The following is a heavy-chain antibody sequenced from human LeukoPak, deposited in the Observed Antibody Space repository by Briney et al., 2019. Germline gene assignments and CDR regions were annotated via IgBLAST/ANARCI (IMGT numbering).Heavy chain of an antibody. D-gene: IGHD6-13*01. CDR3: ATKGSSWYDY. CDR2: IYCGGST. CDR1: GFTVSSSY. J-gene: IGHJ4*02. V-gene: IGHV3-66*01. Sequence: GGSLRLSCAASGFTVSSSYMSWVRQAPGKGLEWVADIYCGGSTNYPDSLKGRFSISLNNPKNPLHLQMNSLRAEDTAVYYCATKGSSWYDYWGQGTLVTASS.